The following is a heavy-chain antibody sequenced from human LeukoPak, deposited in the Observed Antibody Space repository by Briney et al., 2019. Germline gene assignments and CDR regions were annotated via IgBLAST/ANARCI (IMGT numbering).Heavy chain of an antibody. J-gene: IGHJ4*02. Sequence: QPGGSLRLSCAASGFTFSSYAMHWVRQAPGKGLEWVAVISYDGSNKYYADSVKGRFTISRDNSKNTLYLQMNSLRAEDTAVYYCARDSLDLVDSSGWSRFDYWGQGTLVTVSS. CDR2: ISYDGSNK. CDR3: ARDSLDLVDSSGWSRFDY. CDR1: GFTFSSYA. D-gene: IGHD6-19*01. V-gene: IGHV3-30-3*01.